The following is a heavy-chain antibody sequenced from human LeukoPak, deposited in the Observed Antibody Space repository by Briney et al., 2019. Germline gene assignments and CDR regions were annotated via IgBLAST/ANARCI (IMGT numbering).Heavy chain of an antibody. CDR2: IIPLFGTP. CDR1: GGTFSSYT. J-gene: IGHJ6*04. Sequence: ASVTVSCKASGGTFSSYTISWVRQAPGQGLEWMGGIIPLFGTPDYAQKFQDRLTITADKSTSTAYMELSSLRSEDTAVYYCASATLRCSGGSCYEMDVWSKGTTVTVSS. V-gene: IGHV1-69*06. D-gene: IGHD2-15*01. CDR3: ASATLRCSGGSCYEMDV.